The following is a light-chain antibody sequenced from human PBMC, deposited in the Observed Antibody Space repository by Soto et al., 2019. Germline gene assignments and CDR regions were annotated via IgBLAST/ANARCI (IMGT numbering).Light chain of an antibody. J-gene: IGLJ1*01. Sequence: QSVLTQPPSVSGAPGQRVTISCTGSSSNIGAGYDVHWYQQLPGTAPKLLIYGNSNRPAGVPDRFSGSTSGTSASLAITGLQAEDEADYCCQSYDSSLSGYVFGTGTKVTVL. CDR2: GNS. CDR3: QSYDSSLSGYV. CDR1: SSNIGAGYD. V-gene: IGLV1-40*01.